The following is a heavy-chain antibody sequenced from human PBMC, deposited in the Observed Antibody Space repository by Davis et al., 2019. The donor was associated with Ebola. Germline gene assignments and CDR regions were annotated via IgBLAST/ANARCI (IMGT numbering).Heavy chain of an antibody. J-gene: IGHJ6*02. CDR1: GFTFNINA. Sequence: GSLRLSCAASGFTFNINAIHWVRQAPGKGLEWVSAISGRGDHTYYVDSVKVRFTISRDNSKNTVYLQMNSLRAEDTAVYYCARDKRSSWYGGMDVWCQGTTVTVSS. V-gene: IGHV3-23*01. CDR2: ISGRGDHT. D-gene: IGHD6-19*01. CDR3: ARDKRSSWYGGMDV.